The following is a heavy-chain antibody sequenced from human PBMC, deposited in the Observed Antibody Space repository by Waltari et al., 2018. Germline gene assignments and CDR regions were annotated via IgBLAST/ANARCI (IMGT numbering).Heavy chain of an antibody. D-gene: IGHD3-22*01. CDR2: INPNSGDT. Sequence: QVQLVQSGAEVKKPGASVKVSCKASGYTFTAYYIHWVRQAPGQGLEWMGRINPNSGDTNYAQKFQGRVTMTRDTSISTAYMELSRLRSDDTAVYYCARDPPYYYDSSGYYYADYWGQGTLVTVSS. J-gene: IGHJ4*02. CDR1: GYTFTAYY. V-gene: IGHV1-2*06. CDR3: ARDPPYYYDSSGYYYADY.